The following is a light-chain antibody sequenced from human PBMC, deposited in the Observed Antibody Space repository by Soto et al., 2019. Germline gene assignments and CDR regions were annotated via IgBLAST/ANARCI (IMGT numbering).Light chain of an antibody. CDR1: QSVSSN. CDR2: GAS. V-gene: IGKV3-15*01. Sequence: EIVMTQSPATLSVSPGERATLSCRASQSVSSNLAWYQQKSGQAPRLLMYGASTRATGIPARFSGSGSGTEFTLTISSPQSEDFAVYHCQQYNNWPRSFGPGTKVDIK. J-gene: IGKJ3*01. CDR3: QQYNNWPRS.